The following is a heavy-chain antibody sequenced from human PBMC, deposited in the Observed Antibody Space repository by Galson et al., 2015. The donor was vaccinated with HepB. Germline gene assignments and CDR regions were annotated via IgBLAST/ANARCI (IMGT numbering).Heavy chain of an antibody. D-gene: IGHD4-11*01. CDR2: INPNSGGT. V-gene: IGHV1-2*02. Sequence: SVKVSCKASGSTFTGYYMHWVRKAPGQGLEWIGWINPNSGGTNYAQKFQGRVTMTRDTSVSTAYMELSRLRSDDTAVYYCARLDTVTTAVGYWGQGTLVTVSS. CDR3: ARLDTVTTAVGY. J-gene: IGHJ4*02. CDR1: GSTFTGYY.